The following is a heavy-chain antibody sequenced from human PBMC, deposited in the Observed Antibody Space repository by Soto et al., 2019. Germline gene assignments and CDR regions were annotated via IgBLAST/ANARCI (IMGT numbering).Heavy chain of an antibody. Sequence: SVKVSCKASGGTFSSYTISWVRQAPGQGLEWMGRIIPILGIANYAQKFQGRVTITADKSTSTAYMELSSLRSEDTAVYYCARSQSIAARPPEYWGQGTLVTVSS. CDR2: IIPILGIA. J-gene: IGHJ4*02. D-gene: IGHD6-6*01. V-gene: IGHV1-69*02. CDR1: GGTFSSYT. CDR3: ARSQSIAARPPEY.